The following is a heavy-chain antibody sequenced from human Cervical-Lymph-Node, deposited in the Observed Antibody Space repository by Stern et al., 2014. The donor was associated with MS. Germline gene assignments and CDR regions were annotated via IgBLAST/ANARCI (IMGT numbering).Heavy chain of an antibody. D-gene: IGHD6-13*01. CDR1: GYTFTSYS. Sequence: VQLVESGSELKKPGASVKVSCKASGYTFTSYSINWVRQAPGQGLEWMGWIKTTTGNPTYGRGVTGRFVFSLDTSVITAYLQITSLKGDDTAVYYCARAYSSTWYPGEFFDYWGQGTLVTVSS. V-gene: IGHV7-4-1*02. CDR2: IKTTTGNP. CDR3: ARAYSSTWYPGEFFDY. J-gene: IGHJ4*02.